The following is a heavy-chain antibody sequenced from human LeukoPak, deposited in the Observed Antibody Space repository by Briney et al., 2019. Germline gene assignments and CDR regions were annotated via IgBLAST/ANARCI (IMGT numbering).Heavy chain of an antibody. V-gene: IGHV1-69*05. CDR3: ARDLWNFYDDSGYNRDFDS. CDR1: GGTFISYA. J-gene: IGHJ5*01. CDR2: IIPIFGTA. Sequence: GSSVKVSCKASGGTFISYAISWVRQAPGQGLEWMGGIIPIFGTANYAQKFQGRVTITTDESTSTAYMELSSLRSEDTAVYYCARDLWNFYDDSGYNRDFDSWGQGTLVTVSS. D-gene: IGHD3-22*01.